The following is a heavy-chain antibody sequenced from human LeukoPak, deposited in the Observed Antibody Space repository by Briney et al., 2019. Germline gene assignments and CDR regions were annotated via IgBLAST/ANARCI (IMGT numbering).Heavy chain of an antibody. V-gene: IGHV4-31*03. CDR2: IYYSGST. CDR1: GGSISSGGYY. D-gene: IGHD3-22*01. CDR3: ARGVDYYDSSGYQRVLDY. J-gene: IGHJ4*02. Sequence: SETLSLTCTVSGGSISSGGYYWSWIRQHPGKGLEWIGYIYYSGSTYYNPSLKSRVTISVDTSKNQFSLKLSSVTAADKAVYYCARGVDYYDSSGYQRVLDYWGQGTLVTVSS.